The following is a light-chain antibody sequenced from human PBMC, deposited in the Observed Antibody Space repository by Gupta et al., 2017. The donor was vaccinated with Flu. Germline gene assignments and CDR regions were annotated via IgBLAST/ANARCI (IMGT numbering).Light chain of an antibody. CDR1: DIGTKS. CDR3: QVWDITSDHPGL. Sequence: SYVLTQPPSVSVAPGQTARITCGGNDIGTKSVQWYQQRPGQAPVLVVYDDTDRPSGIPERCSGSNSGNTATLTISRVEAGEEADYYCQVWDITSDHPGLFGPATKVTVL. J-gene: IGLJ1*01. V-gene: IGLV3-21*02. CDR2: DDT.